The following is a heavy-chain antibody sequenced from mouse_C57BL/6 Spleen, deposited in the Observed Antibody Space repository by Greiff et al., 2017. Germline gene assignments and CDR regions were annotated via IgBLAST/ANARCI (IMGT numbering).Heavy chain of an antibody. CDR2: IDPENGDT. V-gene: IGHV14-4*01. CDR1: GFNIKDDY. Sequence: EVQLQQSGAELVRPGASVKLSCTASGFNIKDDYMHWVKQRPEQGLEWIGWIDPENGDTEYAPKFQGKATITADTSSNTAYLQLSSLTSEYTAVYYCTMANYDNYGDYWGQGTTLTVSS. D-gene: IGHD2-1*01. J-gene: IGHJ2*01. CDR3: TMANYDNYGDY.